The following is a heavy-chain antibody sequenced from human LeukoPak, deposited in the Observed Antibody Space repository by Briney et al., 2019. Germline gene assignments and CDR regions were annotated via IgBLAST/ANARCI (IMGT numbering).Heavy chain of an antibody. D-gene: IGHD3-22*01. J-gene: IGHJ4*02. V-gene: IGHV3-48*04. CDR1: GFTFSSYS. Sequence: GGSLRLSCAASGFTFSSYSMSWIRQAPGKGLEWVSFINGSGSITYYADSVKGRFTISRDNAKNSLYLQMNSLRAEDTAVYYCARYSSSGYFDYWGQGTLVTVSS. CDR3: ARYSSSGYFDY. CDR2: INGSGSIT.